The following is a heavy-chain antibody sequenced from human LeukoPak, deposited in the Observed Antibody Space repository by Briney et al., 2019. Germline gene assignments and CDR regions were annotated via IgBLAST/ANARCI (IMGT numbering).Heavy chain of an antibody. J-gene: IGHJ4*02. Sequence: PPGGSLRLSCAASGFTFSSYAMSWVRQAPGKGLEWVSAISGSGGSTYYADSVKGRFTISRDNAKNSLYLQMNSLRAEDTAVYYCARDPGYSSSWYYFDYWGQGTLVTVSS. CDR1: GFTFSSYA. D-gene: IGHD6-13*01. CDR3: ARDPGYSSSWYYFDY. V-gene: IGHV3-23*01. CDR2: ISGSGGST.